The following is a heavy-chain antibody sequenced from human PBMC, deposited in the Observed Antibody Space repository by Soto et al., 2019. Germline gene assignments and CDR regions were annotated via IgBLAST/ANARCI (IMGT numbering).Heavy chain of an antibody. Sequence: ASVKVSCKASGYSFTDYHIHWVRQAPGQGLEWLGRINPKSGGTSTAQKFQGWVTMTTDRSISTASMGLTRLTSDDTAIYYCARGDSTDCSNGVCSFFYNHDMDVWGQGTTVTVSS. CDR3: ARGDSTDCSNGVCSFFYNHDMDV. CDR2: INPKSGGT. CDR1: GYSFTDYH. D-gene: IGHD2-8*01. V-gene: IGHV1-2*04. J-gene: IGHJ6*02.